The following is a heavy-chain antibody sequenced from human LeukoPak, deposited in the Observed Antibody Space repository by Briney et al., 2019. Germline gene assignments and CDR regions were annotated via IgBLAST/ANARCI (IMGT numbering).Heavy chain of an antibody. J-gene: IGHJ4*02. CDR2: IKQDGSEK. Sequence: GGSLRLSCAASGFTFSSYAMHWVRQAPGKGLEWVANIKQDGSEKYYVDSVKGRFTISRDNAKNSLYLQMNSLRAEDTAVYYCAREVGLDYWGQGTLVTVSS. V-gene: IGHV3-7*01. CDR3: AREVGLDY. D-gene: IGHD1-26*01. CDR1: GFTFSSYA.